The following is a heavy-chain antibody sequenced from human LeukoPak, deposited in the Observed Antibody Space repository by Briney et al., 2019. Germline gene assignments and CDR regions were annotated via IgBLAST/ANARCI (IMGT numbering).Heavy chain of an antibody. CDR1: GFNFDEYP. CDR3: AKFYGSGTYYNNYFDY. CDR2: INGNGGST. J-gene: IGHJ4*02. V-gene: IGHV3-43*02. Sequence: GGSLRLSCAASGFNFDEYPMHWVRQAPGKGLGWVAAINGNGGSTDYADSVKGRCTISRDNNKNSLFLQMNSLRTEDTTLYYCAKFYGSGTYYNNYFDYWGQGTLVTVSS. D-gene: IGHD3-10*01.